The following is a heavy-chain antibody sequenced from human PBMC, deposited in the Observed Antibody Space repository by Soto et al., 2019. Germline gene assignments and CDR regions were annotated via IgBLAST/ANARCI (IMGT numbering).Heavy chain of an antibody. Sequence: QVQLVQSGAEVKKPGASVKVSCKASGYMFSTYDINWVRQATGQGLERMGWLNPNSGNTGYEQKFQCGVTMTRNTTINTAYMELSSLGSDDTAVYYCARDHRYNWNDEGWFDPWGQGTLVTVSS. CDR3: ARDHRYNWNDEGWFDP. D-gene: IGHD1-20*01. J-gene: IGHJ5*02. CDR2: LNPNSGNT. V-gene: IGHV1-8*01. CDR1: GYMFSTYD.